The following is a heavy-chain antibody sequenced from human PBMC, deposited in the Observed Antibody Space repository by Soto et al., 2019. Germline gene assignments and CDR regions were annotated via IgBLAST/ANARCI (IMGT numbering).Heavy chain of an antibody. D-gene: IGHD2-15*01. CDR3: ARGISGTCSSGFDP. CDR1: GFTFSSSA. J-gene: IGHJ5*02. CDR2: ISGSNTGT. Sequence: PGGSLRLSCAASGFTFSSSAMSWVRQAPGKGLEWVSSISGSNTGTYYADSVKGRFTISRDNSKDTLNLQMNSLRAEDTAIYYCARGISGTCSSGFDPWGPGTLVTVSS. V-gene: IGHV3-23*01.